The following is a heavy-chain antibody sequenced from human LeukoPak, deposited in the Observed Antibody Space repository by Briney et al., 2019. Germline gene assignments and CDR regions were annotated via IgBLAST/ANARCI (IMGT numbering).Heavy chain of an antibody. V-gene: IGHV3-74*01. CDR3: VSFYETY. D-gene: IGHD2/OR15-2a*01. J-gene: IGHJ4*02. Sequence: GGSLRLSCAASGNYWMHWVRQAPGKGLVWVSHINSDGCRTSYADSVKGRFTISKDNAKNTVYLQMNSLRAEDTAVYYCVSFYETYWGRGTLVTVSS. CDR1: GNYW. CDR2: INSDGCRT.